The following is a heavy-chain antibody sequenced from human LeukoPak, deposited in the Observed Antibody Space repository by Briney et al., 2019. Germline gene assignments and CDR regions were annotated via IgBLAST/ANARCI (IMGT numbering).Heavy chain of an antibody. Sequence: GESLKISCKASGYSFSTYWIAWVRQLPGKGLGLMGIMYPDDYDTRYRPSFQGQVTISADKSINTAYLQWNSLQASDTAIYYCARLKGGLVKLLECYFDYWGQGTLVTV. V-gene: IGHV5-51*01. CDR3: ARLKGGLVKLLECYFDY. CDR1: GYSFSTYW. D-gene: IGHD3-3*01. CDR2: MYPDDYDT. J-gene: IGHJ4*02.